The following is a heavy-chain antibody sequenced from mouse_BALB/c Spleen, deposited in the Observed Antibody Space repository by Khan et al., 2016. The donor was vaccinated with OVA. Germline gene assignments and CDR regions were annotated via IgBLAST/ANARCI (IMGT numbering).Heavy chain of an antibody. J-gene: IGHJ2*01. V-gene: IGHV1-7*01. CDR2: INPTSGFT. CDR1: GYTFTTYW. Sequence: QVQLQQSGAELAKPGASVKMSCKASGYTFTTYWMHWVKQRPGQGLEWIGYINPTSGFTDYNQKFKDQATLTADNSSSTAYMQLSSLTSDDAAVYYCARDRIDYWGQGTTLTVSS. CDR3: ARDRIDY.